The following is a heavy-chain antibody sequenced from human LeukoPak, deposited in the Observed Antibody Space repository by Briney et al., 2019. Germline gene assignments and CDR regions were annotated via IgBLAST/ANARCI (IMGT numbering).Heavy chain of an antibody. V-gene: IGHV1-46*01. D-gene: IGHD4-23*01. CDR2: INPSGGST. J-gene: IGHJ4*02. CDR1: GYTFTSYY. Sequence: GASVKVSCKASGYTFTSYYMHWVRQAPGQGLEWMGIINPSGGSTSYAQKFQGRVTMTRDTSTSTVYMELRSLRSDDTAVYYCAREYGGNPGLFGYWGQGTLVTVSS. CDR3: AREYGGNPGLFGY.